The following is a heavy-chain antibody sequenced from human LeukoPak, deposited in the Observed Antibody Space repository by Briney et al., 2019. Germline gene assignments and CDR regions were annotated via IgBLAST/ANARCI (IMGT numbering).Heavy chain of an antibody. CDR2: IYYSGST. V-gene: IGHV4-59*01. CDR3: ARDIDFWSGYQGYFDY. Sequence: SETLSLTCTVSGGSISSYYWSWIRQPPGKGLEWIGYIYYSGSTNYNPSLKSRVTISVDTSKNQFSLKLSSVTAADMAVYYCARDIDFWSGYQGYFDYWGQGTLVTVSS. D-gene: IGHD3-3*01. J-gene: IGHJ4*02. CDR1: GGSISSYY.